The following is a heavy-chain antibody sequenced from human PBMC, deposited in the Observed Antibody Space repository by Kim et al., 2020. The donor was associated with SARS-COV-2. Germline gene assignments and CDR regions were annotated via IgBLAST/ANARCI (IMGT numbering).Heavy chain of an antibody. CDR1: GFTFSSYE. CDR3: ARDQLRYFDWLLSYYGMDV. D-gene: IGHD3-9*01. CDR2: ISSSGSTI. V-gene: IGHV3-48*03. Sequence: GSLRLSCAASGFTFSSYEMNWVRQAPGKGLEWVSYISSSGSTIYYADSVKGRFTISRDNAKNSLYLQMNSLRAEDTAVYYCARDQLRYFDWLLSYYGMDVWGQGTTVTVSS. J-gene: IGHJ6*02.